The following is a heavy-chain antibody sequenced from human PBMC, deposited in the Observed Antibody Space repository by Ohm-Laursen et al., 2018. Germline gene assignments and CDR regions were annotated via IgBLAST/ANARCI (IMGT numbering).Heavy chain of an antibody. V-gene: IGHV3-9*01. CDR1: GFTFDDYA. CDR2: ISWNSGSI. J-gene: IGHJ6*02. Sequence: SLRLSCAASGFTFDDYAMHWVRQAPGKGLEWVSGISWNSGSIGYADSVKGRFTISRDNAKNSLYLQMNSLGAEDTALYYCAKGPRPAYYYGMDVWGQGTTVTVSS. CDR3: AKGPRPAYYYGMDV.